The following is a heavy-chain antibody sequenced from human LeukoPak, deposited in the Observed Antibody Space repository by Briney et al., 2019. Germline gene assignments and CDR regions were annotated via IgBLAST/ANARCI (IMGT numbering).Heavy chain of an antibody. D-gene: IGHD6-13*01. V-gene: IGHV3-9*01. CDR3: AKDQAASIPHAFDI. CDR1: GFTFDDYA. J-gene: IGHJ3*02. Sequence: PGGSLRLSCAASGFTFDDYAMHWVRQAPGKGLEWVSGISWNSGSIGYADSVKGRFTISRDNAKNSLYLQMNSLRAEDTAVYYCAKDQAASIPHAFDIWGQGTMVTVSS. CDR2: ISWNSGSI.